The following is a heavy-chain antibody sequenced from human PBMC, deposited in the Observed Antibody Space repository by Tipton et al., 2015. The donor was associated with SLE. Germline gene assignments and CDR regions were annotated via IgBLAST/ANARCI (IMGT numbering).Heavy chain of an antibody. D-gene: IGHD3-3*01. Sequence: TLSLTCAVYGGSFSGYYWSWIRQPPGKGLEWIGEINHSGSTNYNPSLKSRVTISVDTSKNQFSLKLSSVTAADTAVYYCARDRRFLESFRAYYYMDVWGKGTTVTVSS. CDR2: INHSGST. J-gene: IGHJ6*03. V-gene: IGHV4-34*01. CDR3: ARDRRFLESFRAYYYMDV. CDR1: GGSFSGYY.